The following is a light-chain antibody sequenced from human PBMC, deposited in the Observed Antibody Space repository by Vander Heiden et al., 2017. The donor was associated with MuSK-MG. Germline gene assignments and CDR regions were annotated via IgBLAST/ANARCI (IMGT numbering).Light chain of an antibody. Sequence: QPVLTQPSAPSASPGASASLTCTLRSGINVGTYRIYWYQQKPGSPPQYVLRYKTVSDKKQGSGVPSRFSGSKDASDTTGTLLISGLQAEDEADYYCMIWHSSAGVFGGGTKLTVL. CDR2: YKTVSDK. CDR1: SGINVGTYR. J-gene: IGLJ2*01. V-gene: IGLV5-45*03. CDR3: MIWHSSAGV.